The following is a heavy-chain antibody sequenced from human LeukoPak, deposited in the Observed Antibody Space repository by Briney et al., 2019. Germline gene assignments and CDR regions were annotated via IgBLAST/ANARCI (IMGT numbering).Heavy chain of an antibody. CDR1: GFTFSSYA. D-gene: IGHD5-18*01. J-gene: IGHJ3*02. CDR2: INTDGSST. CDR3: ATSRYSYGQGAFDI. Sequence: GGSLRLSCAAPGFTFSSYAMHWVRQAPGKGLVWVSRINTDGSSTSYADSVKGRFTISRDNAKNTLYLQMNSLRAEDTAVYYCATSRYSYGQGAFDIWGQATMVTVSS. V-gene: IGHV3-74*01.